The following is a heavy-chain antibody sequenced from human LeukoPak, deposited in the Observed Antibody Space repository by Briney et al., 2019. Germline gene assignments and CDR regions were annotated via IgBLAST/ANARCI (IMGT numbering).Heavy chain of an antibody. CDR2: IYTSGST. V-gene: IGHV4-4*07. CDR1: GGSISSYY. J-gene: IGHJ4*02. D-gene: IGHD1-26*01. Sequence: SETLSLTCTVSGGSISSYYWSWIRQPAGKGLEWTGRIYTSGSTNYNASLKSRVSMSVDTSKNQFSLKLSSVTAADTAVFYCARENSGSYREFDYWGQRTLVTVSS. CDR3: ARENSGSYREFDY.